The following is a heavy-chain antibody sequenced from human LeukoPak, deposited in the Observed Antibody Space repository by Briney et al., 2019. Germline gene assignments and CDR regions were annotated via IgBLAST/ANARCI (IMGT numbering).Heavy chain of an antibody. CDR1: GFSFSSYW. V-gene: IGHV3-7*01. CDR3: ASSGVVMEWFDP. J-gene: IGHJ5*02. CDR2: TKQDGSEK. D-gene: IGHD3-3*01. Sequence: GGSLRLSCAASGFSFSSYWMSWVRQAPGKGLEWVANTKQDGSEKYYANSVKGRFTISRDNAKNSLYLQMNSLRAEDTAVYYCASSGVVMEWFDPWGQGTLVTVSS.